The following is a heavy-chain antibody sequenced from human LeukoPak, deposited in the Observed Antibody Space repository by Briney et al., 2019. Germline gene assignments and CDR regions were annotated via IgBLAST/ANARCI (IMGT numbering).Heavy chain of an antibody. CDR3: ATRAGSPIVY. CDR2: ISGRGANT. Sequence: GGSLRLSCAASGFTFISYTMTWVRQAPGKGLEWVSGISGRGANTYYADSVKGRFTISRDNFKNTLYLQLNSLRGDDTATYYCATRAGSPIVYWGQGTLVTVSS. CDR1: GFTFISYT. D-gene: IGHD1-26*01. V-gene: IGHV3-23*01. J-gene: IGHJ4*02.